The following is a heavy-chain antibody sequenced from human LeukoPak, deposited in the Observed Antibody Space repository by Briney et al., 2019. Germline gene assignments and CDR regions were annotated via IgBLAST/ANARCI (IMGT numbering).Heavy chain of an antibody. CDR1: GFTFSSYG. Sequence: GGSLRLSCAASGFTFSSYGMHWVRQAPGKGLEWVAVIWYDGSNKYYADSVKGRFTISRDNSKNTLYLQMNSLRAEDTAVYYCAKDISSICSGGSCPGDAFDIWGQGTMVTVSS. D-gene: IGHD2-15*01. J-gene: IGHJ3*02. V-gene: IGHV3-30*02. CDR2: IWYDGSNK. CDR3: AKDISSICSGGSCPGDAFDI.